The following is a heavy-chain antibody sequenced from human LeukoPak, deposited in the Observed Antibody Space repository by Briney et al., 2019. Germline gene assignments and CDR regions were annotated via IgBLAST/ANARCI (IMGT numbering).Heavy chain of an antibody. V-gene: IGHV3-30*02. CDR3: AGSAFDYSTGYYFDY. J-gene: IGHJ4*02. CDR2: IRYDGSNK. Sequence: PGGSLRLSCAASGFTFSSYGMHWVRQAPGKGLEWVAFIRYDGSNKYYADSVKGRFTISRDNSKNTLYLQMNSLRAEDTAVYYCAGSAFDYSTGYYFDYWGQGTLVTVSS. CDR1: GFTFSSYG. D-gene: IGHD2-15*01.